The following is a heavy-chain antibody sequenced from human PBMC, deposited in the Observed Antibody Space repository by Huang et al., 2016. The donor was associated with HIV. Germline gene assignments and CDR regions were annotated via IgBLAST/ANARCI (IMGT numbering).Heavy chain of an antibody. CDR2: VDQSGST. D-gene: IGHD6-13*01. Sequence: QLQLQESGPGQVKPSETLSLTCTVSGDFISSTNYYWGWIRQSPGKGLEWVGSVDQSGSTNYNPSLKRRVTLSVDTSRNQFSLRLNSVTAADTAVYYCASQHIGAAATWFWGRGTQVAVSS. J-gene: IGHJ4*02. CDR3: ASQHIGAAATWF. V-gene: IGHV4-39*01. CDR1: GDFISSTNYY.